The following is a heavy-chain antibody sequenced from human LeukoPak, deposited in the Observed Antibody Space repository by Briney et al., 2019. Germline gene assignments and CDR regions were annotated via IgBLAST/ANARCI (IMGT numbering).Heavy chain of an antibody. V-gene: IGHV3-30-3*01. CDR1: GFTFSSYA. D-gene: IGHD6-19*01. J-gene: IGHJ4*02. Sequence: GGSLRLSCAASGFTFSSYAMHWVRQAPGKGLEWVAVISYDGSNKYYADSVKGRFTISRDNSKNTLYLQMNSLRAEDTAVYYCARDLSAYSSGWYFDYWGQGTLVTVSS. CDR2: ISYDGSNK. CDR3: ARDLSAYSSGWYFDY.